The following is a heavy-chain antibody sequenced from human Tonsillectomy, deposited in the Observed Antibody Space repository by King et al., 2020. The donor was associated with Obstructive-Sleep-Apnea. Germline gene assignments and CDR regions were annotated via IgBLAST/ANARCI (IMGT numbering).Heavy chain of an antibody. D-gene: IGHD6-13*01. CDR2: INQRGST. J-gene: IGHJ5*02. V-gene: IGHV4-34*01. CDR3: ARGSGAAAVNWFDP. CDR1: GGSFSDYY. Sequence: VQLQQWGAGLLRPSETLSLTCAVFGGSFSDYYWSGIRQPPGKGLEGIGEINQRGSTNYNPSLKSRATISVDTSKNQFSLRLNSVTAAETAVFYCARGSGAAAVNWFDPWGQGSLVTVSS.